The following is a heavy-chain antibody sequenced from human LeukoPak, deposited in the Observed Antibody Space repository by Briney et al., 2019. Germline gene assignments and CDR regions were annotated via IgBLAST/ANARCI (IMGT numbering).Heavy chain of an antibody. J-gene: IGHJ4*02. CDR2: IWFDGSKE. V-gene: IGHV3-33*01. CDR3: AREALRYSYGCSSVFDY. D-gene: IGHD5-18*01. Sequence: GGSLRLSCAASGFSFNNYAMHWVRQAPGKGLEWVAMIWFDGSKEDYVDYVKGRFFVSRDNTKNTLSLQTNSLRAEDTAVYYCAREALRYSYGCSSVFDYWGQGTLVTVSS. CDR1: GFSFNNYA.